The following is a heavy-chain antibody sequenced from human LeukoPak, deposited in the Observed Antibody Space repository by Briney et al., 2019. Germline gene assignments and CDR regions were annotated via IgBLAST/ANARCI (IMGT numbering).Heavy chain of an antibody. CDR1: GYTFTGYY. CDR2: IHPASGGA. Sequence: ASVKVSCKASGYTFTGYYLHWVRQAPGQGPEWMGRIHPASGGAIYAPRFQGRVTLTRDTSITTAYMELSRLRSDDTAVYFCAREVGYYYYYYMDVWGKGTTVTVTS. J-gene: IGHJ6*03. V-gene: IGHV1-2*06. D-gene: IGHD1-26*01. CDR3: AREVGYYYYYYMDV.